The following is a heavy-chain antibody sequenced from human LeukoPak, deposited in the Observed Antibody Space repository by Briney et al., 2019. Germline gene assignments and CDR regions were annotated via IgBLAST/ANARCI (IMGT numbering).Heavy chain of an antibody. CDR1: GFTFSSYW. V-gene: IGHV3-74*01. CDR3: ARLSSAYFDY. J-gene: IGHJ4*02. Sequence: GGSLRLSCAASGFTFSSYWMHWVRQAPGKGLVWVSRINGDGNTTIYADSVKGRFTISRDNAKNTLYLQMSSLRAEDTAVYYCARLSSAYFDYWGQGTLVTVSP. D-gene: IGHD4/OR15-4a*01. CDR2: INGDGNTT.